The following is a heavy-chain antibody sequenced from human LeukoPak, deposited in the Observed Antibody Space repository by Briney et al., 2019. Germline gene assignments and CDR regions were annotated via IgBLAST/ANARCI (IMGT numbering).Heavy chain of an antibody. J-gene: IGHJ4*02. V-gene: IGHV4-39*01. CDR1: GGSISSSSYY. D-gene: IGHD2-15*01. CDR2: IYYSGST. CDR3: AKVVVVAATPYGPFDY. Sequence: SETLSLTCTVSGGSISSSSYYWGWIRQPPGTGLEWIGSIYYSGSTYYNPSLKSRVTISVDTSKNQFSLKLSSVTAADTAVYYCAKVVVVAATPYGPFDYWGQGTLVTVSS.